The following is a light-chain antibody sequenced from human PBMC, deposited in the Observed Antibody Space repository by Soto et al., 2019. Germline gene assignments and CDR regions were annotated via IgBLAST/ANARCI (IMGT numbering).Light chain of an antibody. V-gene: IGLV1-47*01. Sequence: QSVLTQPPSASGTPGQGVTISCSGSSSNIGSNYVYWYQQLPGTAPKVLIYRNDHRPSGVPDRFSGSKSGTSASLAISGLRSEDEAAYYCAAWDDNLSGVVFGGGTKLTVL. CDR3: AAWDDNLSGVV. CDR1: SSNIGSNY. CDR2: RND. J-gene: IGLJ2*01.